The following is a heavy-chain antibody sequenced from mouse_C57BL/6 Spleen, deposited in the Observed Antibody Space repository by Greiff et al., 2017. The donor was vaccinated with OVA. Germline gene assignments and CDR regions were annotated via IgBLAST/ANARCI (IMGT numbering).Heavy chain of an antibody. CDR1: GYAFTNYL. CDR3: ARGGDSSSWFAY. Sequence: QVQLQQSGAELVRPGTSVKVSCKASGYAFTNYLIEWVKQRPGQGLEWIGVINPGSGGTNYNEKFKGKATLTADKSSSTAYMQLSSLTSEDSAVYFCARGGDSSSWFAYWGQGTLVTVSA. V-gene: IGHV1-54*01. CDR2: INPGSGGT. D-gene: IGHD3-2*02. J-gene: IGHJ3*01.